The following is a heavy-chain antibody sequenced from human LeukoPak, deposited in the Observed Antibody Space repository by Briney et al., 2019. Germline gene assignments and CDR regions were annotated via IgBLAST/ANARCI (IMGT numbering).Heavy chain of an antibody. D-gene: IGHD6-19*01. V-gene: IGHV4-4*02. CDR3: ARDSAKGSGWFGVTDY. J-gene: IGHJ4*02. Sequence: PSETLSLTCAVSGGSISSSNWWSWVRQPPGKGLEWIGEIYHSGSTNYNPSLKSRVTISVDKSKNQFSLKLSSVTAADTAVYYCARDSAKGSGWFGVTDYWGQGTLVTVSS. CDR1: GGSISSSNW. CDR2: IYHSGST.